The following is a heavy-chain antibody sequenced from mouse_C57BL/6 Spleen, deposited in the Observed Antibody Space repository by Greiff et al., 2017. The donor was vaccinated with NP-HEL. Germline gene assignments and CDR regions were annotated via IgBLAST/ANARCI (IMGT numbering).Heavy chain of an antibody. D-gene: IGHD3-2*02. CDR1: GYTFTNYW. CDR3: ARRLSYYFDY. J-gene: IGHJ2*01. CDR2: IYPGGGYT. V-gene: IGHV1-63*01. Sequence: VMLVESGAELVRPGTSVKMSCKASGYTFTNYWIGWAKQRPGHGLEWIGDIYPGGGYTNYNEKFKGKATLTADKSSSTAYMQFSSLTSEDSAIYYCARRLSYYFDYWGQGTTLTVSS.